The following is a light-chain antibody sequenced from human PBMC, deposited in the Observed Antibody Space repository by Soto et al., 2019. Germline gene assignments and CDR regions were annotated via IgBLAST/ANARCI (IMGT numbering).Light chain of an antibody. CDR3: QQYNFWPLT. CDR2: GAS. V-gene: IGKV3-15*01. Sequence: EIVMTQSPATLSVSPGERATLSCRASRSVNNYLAWYQQKPGQAPRLLIYGASTRATDIPARFSGSGSGTEFTLTISDLQSEDVAVFYCQQYNFWPLTFGAGTKVEIK. CDR1: RSVNNY. J-gene: IGKJ4*01.